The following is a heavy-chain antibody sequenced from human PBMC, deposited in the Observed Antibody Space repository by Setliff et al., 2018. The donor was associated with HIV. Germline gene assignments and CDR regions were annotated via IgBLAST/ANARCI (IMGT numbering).Heavy chain of an antibody. CDR2: IYYSGST. Sequence: SETLSLTCTVSDGSISNSRYYWSWIRQPPGKGLEWIGSIYYSGSTYYNPSLKSRVTISVDTSKKQFSLKRSSLTAADVAVYYCASRVYYYDSSGYLREEWFDPWGQGTLVTVSS. J-gene: IGHJ5*02. CDR3: ASRVYYYDSSGYLREEWFDP. V-gene: IGHV4-39*01. D-gene: IGHD3-22*01. CDR1: DGSISNSRYY.